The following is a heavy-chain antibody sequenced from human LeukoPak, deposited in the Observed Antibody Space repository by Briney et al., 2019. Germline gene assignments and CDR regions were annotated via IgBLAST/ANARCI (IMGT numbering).Heavy chain of an antibody. CDR2: ISGSSSFI. Sequence: GGSLRLSCTASGFTFSSYAMNWVRQAPGKGLEWVSSISGSSSFIYYADSVKGRFTISRDNAKNSLYLQMNSLRGEDTAVYYCARGGSTSSSSHFHHWGQGTLVTVSS. V-gene: IGHV3-21*01. J-gene: IGHJ1*01. CDR3: ARGGSTSSSSHFHH. CDR1: GFTFSSYA. D-gene: IGHD6-6*01.